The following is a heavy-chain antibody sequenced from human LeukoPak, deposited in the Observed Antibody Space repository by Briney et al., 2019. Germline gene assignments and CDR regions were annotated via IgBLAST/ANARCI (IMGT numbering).Heavy chain of an antibody. J-gene: IGHJ6*03. CDR2: INPNSGGT. CDR3: ARFVPLTMVRGVIITDYYMDV. Sequence: ASVKVSCKASGYTFTGYYMHWMRQAPGQGLEWMGRINPNSGGTNYAQKFQGRVTMTRDTSISTAYMELSRLRSDDTAVYYCARFVPLTMVRGVIITDYYMDVWGKGTTVTVSS. CDR1: GYTFTGYY. V-gene: IGHV1-2*06. D-gene: IGHD3-10*01.